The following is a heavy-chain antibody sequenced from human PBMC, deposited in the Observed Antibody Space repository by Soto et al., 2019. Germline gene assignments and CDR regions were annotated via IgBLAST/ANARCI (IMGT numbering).Heavy chain of an antibody. D-gene: IGHD3-3*01. Sequence: QVQLQESGPGLVKPSQTLSLACTVSGGSISTGDYYWTWIRQPPGKGLEWIGHIYNGVITYYNPSLKSRLSISGDTSKNQFSLKLSSVTAADTAVYYCARGLGKGGYYHFVSWGPGALVTVSS. J-gene: IGHJ4*02. CDR3: ARGLGKGGYYHFVS. CDR1: GGSISTGDYY. V-gene: IGHV4-30-4*01. CDR2: IYNGVIT.